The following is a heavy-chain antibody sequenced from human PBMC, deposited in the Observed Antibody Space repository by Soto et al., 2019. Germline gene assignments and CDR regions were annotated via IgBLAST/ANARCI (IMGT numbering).Heavy chain of an antibody. V-gene: IGHV3-30-3*01. D-gene: IGHD6-13*01. J-gene: IGHJ4*02. CDR2: ISYVGSNK. CDR1: GFTFSSYA. Sequence: QVQLVESGGGVVQPGRSLRLSCAASGFTFSSYAMHWVRQAPGKGLEWVAVISYVGSNKYYADSVKGRFTISRDNSKNTLYLQMNSLRAEDTAVYYCARDRTGRKQQLVFFFDYWGQGTLVTVSS. CDR3: ARDRTGRKQQLVFFFDY.